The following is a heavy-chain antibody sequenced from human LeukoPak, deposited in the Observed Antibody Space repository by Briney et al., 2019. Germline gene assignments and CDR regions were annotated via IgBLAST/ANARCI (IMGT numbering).Heavy chain of an antibody. J-gene: IGHJ6*03. D-gene: IGHD2-15*01. CDR3: ARVSDRSRNYYYYYMDV. CDR1: GYTFTSYY. CDR2: INPSGGST. V-gene: IGHV1-46*01. Sequence: ASVKVSCKASGYTFTSYYMYWVRQAPGQGLEWVGIINPSGGSTSYAQKFQGRVSMTRDTSTSTVYMELSSLRSEDTAVYYCARVSDRSRNYYYYYMDVWGKGTTVTVSS.